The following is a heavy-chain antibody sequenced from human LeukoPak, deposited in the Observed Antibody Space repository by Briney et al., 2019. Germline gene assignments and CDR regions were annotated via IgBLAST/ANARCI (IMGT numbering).Heavy chain of an antibody. CDR3: ARACGNYCHYMDV. J-gene: IGHJ6*03. CDR2: IDHSGST. CDR1: GYSISSGYY. D-gene: IGHD5-12*01. V-gene: IGHV4-38-2*01. Sequence: PSETLSLTCVVSGYSISSGYYWGWIRQPPGKGLEWIGNIDHSGSTYYNASLKSRVTMSVDTCKNQFSLKLSSMTAADTAVYYCARACGNYCHYMDVWGKGTTVTVSS.